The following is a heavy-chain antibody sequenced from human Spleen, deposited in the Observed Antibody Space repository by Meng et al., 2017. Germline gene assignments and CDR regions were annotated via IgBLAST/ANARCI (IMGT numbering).Heavy chain of an antibody. D-gene: IGHD3-22*01. Sequence: SETLSLTCVVSGGSFSDYYWSWIRQPPGKGLEWIGEINHSGSTNYNPSLKSRVTISVDTSKNQFSLKLSSVTAADTAVYYCARFPYYYDSSAYFDYWGQGTLVTVSS. CDR3: ARFPYYYDSSAYFDY. J-gene: IGHJ4*02. CDR1: GGSFSDYY. CDR2: INHSGST. V-gene: IGHV4-34*01.